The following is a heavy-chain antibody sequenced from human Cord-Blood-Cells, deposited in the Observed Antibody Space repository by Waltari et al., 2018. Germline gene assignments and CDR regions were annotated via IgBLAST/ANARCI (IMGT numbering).Heavy chain of an antibody. CDR2: IRSKANSDAT. V-gene: IGHV3-73*02. J-gene: IGHJ3*02. CDR1: GFTFSGFA. D-gene: IGHD5-12*01. CDR3: TRQWRDAFDI. Sequence: EVQLVESGGGLVQPGGSLKLSCAASGFTFSGFAMHWGRQASGKGLEWVGRIRSKANSDATAYAASVKGRFTISRDDSKNTAYLQMNSLKTEDTAVYYCTRQWRDAFDIWGQGTMVTVSS.